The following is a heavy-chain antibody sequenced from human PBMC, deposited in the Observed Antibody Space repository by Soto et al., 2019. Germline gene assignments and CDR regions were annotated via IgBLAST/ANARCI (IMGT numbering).Heavy chain of an antibody. V-gene: IGHV3-33*01. D-gene: IGHD4-4*01. Sequence: QVQLVESGGGVVQPGRSLRLSCAASGFTFSSYGMHWVRQAPGKGLEWVAVIWYDGSNEYYADSVKGRFTISRDNSKNTLYLQMNSLRAEDTAVYYCASWRLQGFDPWGQGTLVTVSS. CDR1: GFTFSSYG. CDR2: IWYDGSNE. CDR3: ASWRLQGFDP. J-gene: IGHJ5*02.